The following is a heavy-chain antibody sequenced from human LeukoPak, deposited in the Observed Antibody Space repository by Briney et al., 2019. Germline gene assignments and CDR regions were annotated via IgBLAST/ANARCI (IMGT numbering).Heavy chain of an antibody. V-gene: IGHV3-74*01. D-gene: IGHD3-9*01. CDR3: ARARDLYDILTALSGGSFDY. CDR1: GFTFSSYA. Sequence: PGGSLRLSCAASGFTFSSYAMSWVRQAPGKGLVWVSRISSDGSSTSYADSVKGRFTISRDNAKNTLYLQMNSLRAEDTAVYYCARARDLYDILTALSGGSFDYWGQGTLVTVSS. CDR2: ISSDGSST. J-gene: IGHJ4*02.